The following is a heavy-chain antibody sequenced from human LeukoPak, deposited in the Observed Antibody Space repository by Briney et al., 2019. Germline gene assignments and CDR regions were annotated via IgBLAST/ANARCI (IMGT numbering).Heavy chain of an antibody. D-gene: IGHD1-14*01. Sequence: ASVKVSFKGSGYTFTRSGLNWVRQPPGPGLEWMVCINTNTGNPTYAQGFTGRFVFSLDTSVSTAYLQISSLKAEDTAVYYCARDEGITMPFVDWGQGTLVTVSS. J-gene: IGHJ4*02. CDR1: GYTFTRSG. CDR2: INTNTGNP. CDR3: ARDEGITMPFVD. V-gene: IGHV7-4-1*02.